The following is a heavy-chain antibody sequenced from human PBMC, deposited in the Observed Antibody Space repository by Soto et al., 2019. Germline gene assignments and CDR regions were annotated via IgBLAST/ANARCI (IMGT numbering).Heavy chain of an antibody. CDR3: AKDRGLVLSFYFDY. V-gene: IGHV3-9*01. Sequence: EVQLVESGGGLVQPGRSLRLSCAASGFTFDDYAMHWVRQAPGKGLEWVSGISWNSGSIGYADSVKGRFTISRDNAKNSLYLHMNSLRAEDTALYYCAKDRGLVLSFYFDYWGQGTLVPVSS. D-gene: IGHD6-19*01. CDR2: ISWNSGSI. J-gene: IGHJ4*02. CDR1: GFTFDDYA.